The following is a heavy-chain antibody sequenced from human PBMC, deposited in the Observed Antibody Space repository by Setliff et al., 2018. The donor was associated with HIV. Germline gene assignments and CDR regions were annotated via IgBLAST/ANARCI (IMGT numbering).Heavy chain of an antibody. CDR2: VYISGST. CDR1: NGSISTIRYY. D-gene: IGHD3-10*01. CDR3: ARDRHSSGLGSYGP. Sequence: SETLSLTCAVSNGSISTIRYYWSWLRQPAGKGLEWIGRVYISGSTDYNPSLKSRVTISVDTSRNQFSLRVTSVTAADTAVYFCARDRHSSGLGSYGPWGPGILVTV. J-gene: IGHJ5*02. V-gene: IGHV4-61*02.